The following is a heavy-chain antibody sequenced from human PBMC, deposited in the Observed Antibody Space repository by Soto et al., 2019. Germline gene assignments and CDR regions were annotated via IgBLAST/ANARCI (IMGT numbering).Heavy chain of an antibody. CDR3: ARSIVVATALDD. CDR1: GYTFTSYA. CDR2: INAGNGNT. J-gene: IGHJ4*02. D-gene: IGHD2-21*02. Sequence: GASVKVSCKASGYTFTSYAMHWVRQAPGQRLEWMGWINAGNGNTKYSQKFQGRVTITRDTSASTAYMELSSLRSEDTAVYYCARSIVVATALDDWGQGTLVTVSS. V-gene: IGHV1-3*01.